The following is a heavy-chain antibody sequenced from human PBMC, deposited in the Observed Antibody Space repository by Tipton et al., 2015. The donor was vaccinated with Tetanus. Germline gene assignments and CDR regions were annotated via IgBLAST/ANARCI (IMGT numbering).Heavy chain of an antibody. CDR1: GGPIVSDSFY. CDR3: ARRYVAPGLNWFHP. J-gene: IGHJ5*02. Sequence: GLVKPSETLSLTCTVSGGPIVSDSFYWAWFRQPPGKGLEWIGSISFRGSTYHNPTLRSRVSMSIDTFKKEFSLNFNSLTAADTAVYHCARRYVAPGLNWFHPWGQGALVTVSS. CDR2: ISFRGST. D-gene: IGHD6-25*01. V-gene: IGHV4-39*01.